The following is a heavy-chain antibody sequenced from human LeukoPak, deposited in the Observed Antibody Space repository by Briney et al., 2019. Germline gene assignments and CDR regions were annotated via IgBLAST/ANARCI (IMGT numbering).Heavy chain of an antibody. J-gene: IGHJ4*02. CDR3: AKRHYYDNSGYFDS. CDR2: IYYSGST. Sequence: SESPSLTCTVSGGSINSSSYSWGWIRHPPRNWLEWIGTIYYSGSTYYNPSLKSRVTISVDTSQNLFSLKLSSVTAADTAVYYCAKRHYYDNSGYFDSWGQGTLVTVSS. D-gene: IGHD3-22*01. V-gene: IGHV4-39*01. CDR1: GGSINSSSYS.